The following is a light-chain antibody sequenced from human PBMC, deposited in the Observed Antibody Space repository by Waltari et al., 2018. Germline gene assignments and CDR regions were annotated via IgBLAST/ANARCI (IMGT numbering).Light chain of an antibody. Sequence: DIQLTQSPSFLSASVGDRVTITCRAGQGINSALAWYQQKPGKAPKLLIYAASTLQSGVPSKFSGSGSGTEFTLTISRLQPEDFATYYCQQVHSYPITFGQGTRLEIE. V-gene: IGKV1-9*01. CDR2: AAS. CDR3: QQVHSYPIT. CDR1: QGINSA. J-gene: IGKJ5*01.